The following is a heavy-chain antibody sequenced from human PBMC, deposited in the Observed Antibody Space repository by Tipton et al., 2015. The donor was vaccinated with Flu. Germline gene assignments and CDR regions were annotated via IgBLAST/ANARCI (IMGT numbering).Heavy chain of an antibody. CDR1: GFTFSTYD. Sequence: SLRLFCAASGFTFSTYDIHWVRQVTGKGLEWVSGFSASGRTTYFADSVKGRFTISRDNFRNTLFLQMNGLRAEDTAVYYCAKVIPELVAGLDYWGQGTLVTVSS. CDR3: AKVIPELVAGLDY. D-gene: IGHD6-19*01. CDR2: FSASGRTT. V-gene: IGHV3-23*01. J-gene: IGHJ4*02.